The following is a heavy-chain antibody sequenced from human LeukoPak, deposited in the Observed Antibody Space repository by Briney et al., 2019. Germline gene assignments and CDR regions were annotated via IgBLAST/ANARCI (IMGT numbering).Heavy chain of an antibody. V-gene: IGHV3-30-3*01. J-gene: IGHJ6*02. CDR3: ARSLPSSIYYYGMDV. Sequence: GGSLRLSCAASGFTFSTYAMHWVRQAPGKGLEWVAVISHDGSNKYYADSVKGRFTISRDNSKNTLYLQMNSLRAEDTAVYYCARSLPSSIYYYGMDVWGQGTTVTVSS. D-gene: IGHD6-6*01. CDR1: GFTFSTYA. CDR2: ISHDGSNK.